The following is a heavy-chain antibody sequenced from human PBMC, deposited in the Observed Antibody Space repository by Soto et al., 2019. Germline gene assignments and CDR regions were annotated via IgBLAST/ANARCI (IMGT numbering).Heavy chain of an antibody. J-gene: IGHJ4*02. D-gene: IGHD6-13*01. CDR2: ISSSSSYV. CDR1: GFTFSSYS. CDR3: AREDLRAAAVPTFDY. Sequence: GGSLRLSCAASGFTFSSYSMNWVRQAPGKGLEWVSSISSSSSYVYYADSVKGRFTISRDNAKNSLYLQMNSLRAEDTAVYYCAREDLRAAAVPTFDYWGQGTLVTVSS. V-gene: IGHV3-21*01.